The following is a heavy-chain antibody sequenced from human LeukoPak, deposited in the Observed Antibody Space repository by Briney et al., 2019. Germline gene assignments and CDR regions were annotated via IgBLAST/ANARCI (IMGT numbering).Heavy chain of an antibody. D-gene: IGHD3-22*01. V-gene: IGHV4-4*09. J-gene: IGHJ4*02. CDR1: GGSISGYF. CDR2: IHPSGRL. CDR3: SRGLDSRKLGY. Sequence: SETLSLTCTVSGGSISGYFWIWIRQPPGKGLEWIGSIHPSGRLYNNPSLESRVTISIDTSKNQFSLNLNSVTAADTAVYFCSRGLDSRKLGYWGQGTLVTVSS.